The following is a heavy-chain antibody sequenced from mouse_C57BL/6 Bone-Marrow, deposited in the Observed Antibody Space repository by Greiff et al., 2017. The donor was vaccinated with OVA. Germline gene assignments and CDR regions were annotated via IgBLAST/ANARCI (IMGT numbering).Heavy chain of an antibody. CDR2: IYPSDSET. CDR3: ARINDYDARGYAMDY. CDR1: GYTFTSYW. V-gene: IGHV1-61*01. J-gene: IGHJ4*01. D-gene: IGHD2-4*01. Sequence: QVQLQQPGAELVRPGSSVKLSCKASGYTFTSYWMDWVKQRPGQGLEWIGNIYPSDSETHYNQKFKDKATLTVDKSSSTAYMQLSSLTSEDSAVYDCARINDYDARGYAMDYWGQGTSVTVSS.